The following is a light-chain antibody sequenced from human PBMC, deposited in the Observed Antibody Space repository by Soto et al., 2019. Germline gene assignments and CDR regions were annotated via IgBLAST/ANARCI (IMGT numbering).Light chain of an antibody. Sequence: AIRMTQSPSSFSASTGDRVTITCRASQGTSSYLAWYQQKPGKAPKLLIYAASTLQSGVPSRFSGSGSGTDFTLTISCLQSEDFATYYCQQYYSYPWTFGQGNQVEIK. CDR3: QQYYSYPWT. V-gene: IGKV1-8*01. J-gene: IGKJ1*01. CDR1: QGTSSY. CDR2: AAS.